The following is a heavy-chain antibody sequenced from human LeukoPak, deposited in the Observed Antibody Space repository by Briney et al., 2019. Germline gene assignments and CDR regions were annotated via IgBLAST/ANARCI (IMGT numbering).Heavy chain of an antibody. J-gene: IGHJ4*02. V-gene: IGHV1-18*01. CDR3: ARDCGADSSTYSYYFDY. Sequence: GASVKVSCKATGHTFTSYGISWVRQAPGQGLEWMGWINAYNGNTNYAQNLQGRVTMTTDTSTSTAYMELRSLRSDDTAVYYCARDCGADSSTYSYYFDYWGQGTLVTVSS. CDR1: GHTFTSYG. CDR2: INAYNGNT. D-gene: IGHD3-22*01.